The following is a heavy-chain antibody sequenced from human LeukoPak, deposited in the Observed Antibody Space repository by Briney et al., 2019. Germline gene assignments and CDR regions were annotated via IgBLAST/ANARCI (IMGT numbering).Heavy chain of an antibody. CDR1: GYTFTGYY. D-gene: IGHD1-1*01. CDR3: AREDITTTGTNDYYYYGMAV. Sequence: ASVKVSCKASGYTFTGYYVHWVRQAPGHGLEWMGWINPNSGDTNYAQKFQGRVTMTSDTSISTAYMELSSLRSDDTAVYHCAREDITTTGTNDYYYYGMAVWGQGTTVTVSS. CDR2: INPNSGDT. J-gene: IGHJ6*01. V-gene: IGHV1-2*02.